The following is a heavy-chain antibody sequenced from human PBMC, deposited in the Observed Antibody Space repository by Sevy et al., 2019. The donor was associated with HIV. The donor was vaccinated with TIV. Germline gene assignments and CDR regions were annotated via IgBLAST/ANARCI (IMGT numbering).Heavy chain of an antibody. CDR2: IRSKAYGGTT. J-gene: IGHJ4*02. CDR1: GFTFGDYA. CDR3: TRVNNWKAPDY. V-gene: IGHV3-49*03. Sequence: GGSLRLSCTASGFTFGDYAMSWFRQAPGKGLEWVGFIRSKAYGGTTEYAASVKGRFTISRDDSKSFAYLQMNSLKTEDTAVYYCTRVNNWKAPDYWGQGTLVTVSS. D-gene: IGHD1-20*01.